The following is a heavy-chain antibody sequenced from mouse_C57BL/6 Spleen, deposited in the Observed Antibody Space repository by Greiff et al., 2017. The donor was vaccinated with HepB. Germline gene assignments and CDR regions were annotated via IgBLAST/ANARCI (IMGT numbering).Heavy chain of an antibody. J-gene: IGHJ3*01. V-gene: IGHV1-64*01. D-gene: IGHD2-4*01. CDR1: GYTFTSYW. CDR3: ARSLDSWFAY. CDR2: IHPNSGST. Sequence: QVHVKQPGAELVKPGASVKLSCKASGYTFTSYWMHWVKQRPGQGLEWIGMIHPNSGSTNYNEKFKSKATLTVDKSSSTAYMQLSSLTSEDSAVYYCARSLDSWFAYWGQGTLVTVSA.